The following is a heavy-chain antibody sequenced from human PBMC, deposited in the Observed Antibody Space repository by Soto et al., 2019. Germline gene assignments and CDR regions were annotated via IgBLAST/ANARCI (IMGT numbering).Heavy chain of an antibody. Sequence: SVKVSCKASGYTFTNYYMHWVRQAPGQGLEWMGIIYPSGGSTRNAQKFQGRVTMTRDTSTSTVYMELSSLRSDDTAVYYCARVRTPSVEWLVDYYFDYWGQGTLVTVSS. J-gene: IGHJ4*02. CDR3: ARVRTPSVEWLVDYYFDY. D-gene: IGHD6-19*01. CDR2: IYPSGGST. CDR1: GYTFTNYY. V-gene: IGHV1-46*01.